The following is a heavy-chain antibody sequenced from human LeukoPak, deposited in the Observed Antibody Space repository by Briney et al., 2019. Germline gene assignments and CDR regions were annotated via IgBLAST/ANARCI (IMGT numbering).Heavy chain of an antibody. CDR1: GGSISPYY. CDR3: ARSTGSTMFIDY. V-gene: IGHV4-59*01. D-gene: IGHD3-10*02. CDR2: IYYSGNT. J-gene: IGHJ4*02. Sequence: PSETLSLTCTVSGGSISPYYRSWIRQPPGEGLEWLGYIYYSGNTEYKPSLKSRVAMSVDTSKNQFSLRLSSVTAADTAVYYCARSTGSTMFIDYWGQGTLVTVSS.